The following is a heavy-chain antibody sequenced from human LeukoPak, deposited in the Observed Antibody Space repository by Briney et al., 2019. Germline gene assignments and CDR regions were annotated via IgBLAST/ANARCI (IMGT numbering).Heavy chain of an antibody. V-gene: IGHV4-59*01. J-gene: IGHJ6*02. Sequence: SETLSLTCTVSGGSISSYYWSWIRQPPGKGLEWIGYIYYSGSTNYNPSLKSRVTISVDTSKNQFSLKLSSVTAAVTAVYYCARCSAFDYGMDVWGQGTTVTVSS. D-gene: IGHD3-10*02. CDR1: GGSISSYY. CDR2: IYYSGST. CDR3: ARCSAFDYGMDV.